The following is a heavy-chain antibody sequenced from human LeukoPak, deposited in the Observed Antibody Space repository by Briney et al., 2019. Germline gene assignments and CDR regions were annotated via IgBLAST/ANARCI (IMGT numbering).Heavy chain of an antibody. V-gene: IGHV1-46*01. CDR2: IYPRDGST. CDR1: GYTFTSNY. CDR3: ARDQEGFDY. Sequence: ASVKVSCKASGYTFTSNYIHWVRQAPRRGLEWMGMIYPRDGSTSYAQKFQGRVTVTRDTSTSTVHMELSGLRSEDTAVYYCARDQEGFDYWGQGTLVTVSS. J-gene: IGHJ4*02.